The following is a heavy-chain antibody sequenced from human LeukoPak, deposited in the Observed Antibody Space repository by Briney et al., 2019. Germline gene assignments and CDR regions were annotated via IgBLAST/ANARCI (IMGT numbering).Heavy chain of an antibody. Sequence: ASVKVSCKASGYTFTSYYMHWVRQAPGQGLEWMGIINPSGGSTSYAQKFQGRVTMTRDTSTSTVYMELSSLRSEDTAVYYCGRGDVVVVAASSWYYYYMDVWGKGTTVTVSS. CDR3: GRGDVVVVAASSWYYYYMDV. D-gene: IGHD2-15*01. V-gene: IGHV1-46*01. J-gene: IGHJ6*03. CDR2: INPSGGST. CDR1: GYTFTSYY.